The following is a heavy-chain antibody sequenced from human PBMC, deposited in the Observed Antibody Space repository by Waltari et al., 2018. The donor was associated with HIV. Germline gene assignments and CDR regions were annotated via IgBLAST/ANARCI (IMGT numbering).Heavy chain of an antibody. D-gene: IGHD3-10*01. Sequence: VKLVASVGGVVQPGGSLRLPSTAAGFPFSSHAMHWFRQAPGKGLDWVAVLSYDGTKKYYGDSVKGRFTVSRDNSKNTLYLQMTSLTTDDTAMFYCARSASGNYYQDPADTWGQGTLVSVFS. V-gene: IGHV3-30*01. CDR2: LSYDGTKK. CDR3: ARSASGNYYQDPADT. J-gene: IGHJ5*02. CDR1: GFPFSSHA.